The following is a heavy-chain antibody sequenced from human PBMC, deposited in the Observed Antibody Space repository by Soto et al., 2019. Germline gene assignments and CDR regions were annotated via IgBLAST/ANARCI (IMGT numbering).Heavy chain of an antibody. CDR3: AGDYRPRSHSVYYYYGMDP. D-gene: IGHD1-26*01. CDR1: GYTFTSYG. V-gene: IGHV1-18*01. CDR2: IRAYNGDT. Sequence: ASVKVSCKASGYTFTSYGISWVRQAPGQGLGRRGRIRAYNGDTNYAQKPQGRVTLTTDTSTSTPYLQQRSLGTDETAVYYCAGDYRPRSHSVYYYYGMDPWDQGPTLTGS. J-gene: IGHJ6*02.